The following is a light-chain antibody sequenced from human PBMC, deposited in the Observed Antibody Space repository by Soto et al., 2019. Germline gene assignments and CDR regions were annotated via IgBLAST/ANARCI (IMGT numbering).Light chain of an antibody. CDR1: QSVSSY. Sequence: EIVLTQSPATLSLSPGERATLSCRASQSVSSYLAWYHQKPGQAPRLLIYDASNRATGIPARFSGSGSGTDSTLPISSLEPEDFAVYDCQQRSNWPPVYPFGQGTKLEIK. V-gene: IGKV3-11*01. CDR2: DAS. CDR3: QQRSNWPPVYP. J-gene: IGKJ2*01.